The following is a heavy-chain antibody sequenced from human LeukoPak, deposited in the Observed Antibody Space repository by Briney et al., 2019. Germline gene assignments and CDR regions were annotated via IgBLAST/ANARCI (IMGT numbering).Heavy chain of an antibody. V-gene: IGHV5-51*01. D-gene: IGHD3-10*01. CDR1: GFSFSTYW. Sequence: GESLKISCRGSGFSFSTYWIGWVRQMPGKGLEWMGIIYPGDSDTRYSPSFQGQVTISANKSISTAYLQWSSLKASDTAIYYCARPDYSGTYYFDYWGQGTLVTVSS. CDR2: IYPGDSDT. J-gene: IGHJ4*02. CDR3: ARPDYSGTYYFDY.